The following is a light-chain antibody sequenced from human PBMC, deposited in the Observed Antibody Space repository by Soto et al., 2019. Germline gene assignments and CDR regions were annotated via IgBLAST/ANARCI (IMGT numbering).Light chain of an antibody. CDR3: SSHAGGQNVV. Sequence: QSALTQPRSVSGSPGQSVTISCTGTSSDVGGYNYVSWYQQHPGKAPKLMIYDVSKRPSGVPDRFSGSKSGNTASLTISGLQAEDEGDYYCSSHAGGQNVVFGGGTKLTVL. J-gene: IGLJ2*01. CDR1: SSDVGGYNY. V-gene: IGLV2-11*01. CDR2: DVS.